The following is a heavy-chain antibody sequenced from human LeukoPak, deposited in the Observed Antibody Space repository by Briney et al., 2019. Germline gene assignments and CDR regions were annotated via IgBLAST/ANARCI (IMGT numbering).Heavy chain of an antibody. J-gene: IGHJ5*02. CDR2: INPGGTEK. CDR1: GFSLSNHW. V-gene: IGHV3-7*01. Sequence: PGGSLRLSCEASGFSLSNHWMNWVRQAPGKGLEWVGNINPGGTEKYYVDSVTGRFTISRDNAKNSLYLQMNSLRVEDTAVYYCARAQXAXRLDPWGQGTLVTVSS. D-gene: IGHD3-16*01. CDR3: ARAQXAXRLDP.